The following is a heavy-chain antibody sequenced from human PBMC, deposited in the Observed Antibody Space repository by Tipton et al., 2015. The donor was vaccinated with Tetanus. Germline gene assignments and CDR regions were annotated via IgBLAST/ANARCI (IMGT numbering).Heavy chain of an antibody. CDR3: ARGEDVYKTGNY. CDR1: GGSFSNYY. J-gene: IGHJ4*02. D-gene: IGHD5-24*01. V-gene: IGHV4-34*01. Sequence: TLSLTCAVYGGSFSNYYWTWIRQPPGKGLEWIGEVHPSGSTSSNPSLESRVTMSIDTSKNQFSLKLTSLTAADTAVYFCARGEDVYKTGNYWGREPWSPSPQ. CDR2: VHPSGST.